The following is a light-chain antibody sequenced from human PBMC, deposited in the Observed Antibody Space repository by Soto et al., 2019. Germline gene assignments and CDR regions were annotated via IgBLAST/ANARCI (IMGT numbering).Light chain of an antibody. Sequence: ETVMTQSPATLSVSLGERVTLSCRASQSVNTNLAWYQQKPGQAPRLLIYGASIRATGVPARFSGSGSGTDFTLTISSLQPEDFAVYFCQQYKNWPPVTFGGGTKVDIK. CDR1: QSVNTN. CDR3: QQYKNWPPVT. CDR2: GAS. V-gene: IGKV3-15*01. J-gene: IGKJ4*01.